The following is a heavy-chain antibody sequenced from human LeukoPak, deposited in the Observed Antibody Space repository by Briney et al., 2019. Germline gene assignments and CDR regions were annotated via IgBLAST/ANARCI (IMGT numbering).Heavy chain of an antibody. D-gene: IGHD6-19*01. CDR3: TRGWTK. J-gene: IGHJ4*02. CDR2: INTSGDNT. CDR1: GYTFTSYY. V-gene: IGHV1-46*01. Sequence: ASVKVSCKASGYTFTSYYMHWVRQAPGQGLEWIGIINTSGDNTWYAQKFQGRVTMTRDMATSTDYLELNSLRSEDTAVYYCTRGWTKGGQGTLLTVSS.